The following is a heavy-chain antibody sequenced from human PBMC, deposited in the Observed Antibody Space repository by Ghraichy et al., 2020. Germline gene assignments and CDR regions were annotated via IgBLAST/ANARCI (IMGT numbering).Heavy chain of an antibody. CDR3: ARTRVLTYYYDSSGYYPPDY. Sequence: VKVSCKASGYTFTSYGISWVRQAPGQGLEWMGWISAYNGNTNYAQKLQGRVTMTTDTSTSTAYMELRSLRSDDTAVYYCARTRVLTYYYDSSGYYPPDYWGQGTLVTVSS. V-gene: IGHV1-18*04. CDR2: ISAYNGNT. CDR1: GYTFTSYG. J-gene: IGHJ4*02. D-gene: IGHD3-22*01.